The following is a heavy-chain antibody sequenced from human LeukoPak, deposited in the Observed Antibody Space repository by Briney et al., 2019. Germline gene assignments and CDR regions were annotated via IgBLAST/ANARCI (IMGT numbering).Heavy chain of an antibody. D-gene: IGHD6-13*01. CDR1: GFTFDDYA. CDR2: ISWNSGSI. V-gene: IGHV3-9*01. CDR3: AKVPLLEAAAGTPYFQH. J-gene: IGHJ1*01. Sequence: PGGSLRLSCAASGFTFDDYAMHWVRQAPGKGLEWVSGISWNSGSIGYADSVKGRFTISRDNAKNSPYLQMNSLRAEDTALYYCAKVPLLEAAAGTPYFQHWGQGTLVTVSS.